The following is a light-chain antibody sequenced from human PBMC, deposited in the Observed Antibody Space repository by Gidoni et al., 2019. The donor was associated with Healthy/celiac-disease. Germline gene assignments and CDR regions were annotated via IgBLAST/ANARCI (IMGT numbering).Light chain of an antibody. CDR3: QQYGSSPIT. Sequence: DIVLTQSPGTLSLSPGERATLSCRASQSVSSSYLAWSQQKPGQAPRLLIYGAASRATGIPDMFSGSGSGTDFTRTISRLEPEDFAVYYCQQYGSSPITFGQGTRLEIK. J-gene: IGKJ5*01. V-gene: IGKV3-20*01. CDR1: QSVSSSY. CDR2: GAA.